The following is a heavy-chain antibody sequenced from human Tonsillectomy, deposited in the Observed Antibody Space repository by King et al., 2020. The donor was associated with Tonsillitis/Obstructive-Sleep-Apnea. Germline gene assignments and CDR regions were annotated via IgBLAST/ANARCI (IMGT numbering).Heavy chain of an antibody. Sequence: QLVQSGAEVKKPGASVKVSCKASGYTFTGYYMHWVRQAPGQGLEWMGWINPNSGGTNYAQKFQGRVTMTRDTSISTAYMELSRLRSADTAVYYCASGRGMATPESGVVDYWGQGTLVTVSS. CDR3: ASGRGMATPESGVVDY. J-gene: IGHJ4*02. D-gene: IGHD5-24*01. CDR1: GYTFTGYY. V-gene: IGHV1-2*02. CDR2: INPNSGGT.